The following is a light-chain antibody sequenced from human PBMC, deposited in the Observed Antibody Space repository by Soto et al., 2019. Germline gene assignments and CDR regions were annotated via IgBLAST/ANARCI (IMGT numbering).Light chain of an antibody. J-gene: IGKJ5*01. V-gene: IGKV3-15*01. CDR3: QQRSNWPT. CDR1: QSVSNN. CDR2: GAS. Sequence: EIVMTQSPATLSVSPGETATLSCRASQSVSNNVAWYQQKPGQAPRLLIYGASTRATGIPARFSGSGSGTDFTLTISSLEPEDFAVYYCQQRSNWPTFGQGTRLEIK.